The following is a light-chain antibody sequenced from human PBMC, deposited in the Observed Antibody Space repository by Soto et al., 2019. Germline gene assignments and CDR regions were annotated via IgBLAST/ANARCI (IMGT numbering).Light chain of an antibody. CDR3: QQNNSYST. J-gene: IGKJ1*01. Sequence: DIQMTQSPSTLSASVGDRVTITCRASQTISSWLAWYQQKPGKAPKVLIYDASKLKSGVPSRFSGSGSGTEFTLTISSLQPDDFATYYCQQNNSYSTFGQGTKVEIK. V-gene: IGKV1-5*01. CDR1: QTISSW. CDR2: DAS.